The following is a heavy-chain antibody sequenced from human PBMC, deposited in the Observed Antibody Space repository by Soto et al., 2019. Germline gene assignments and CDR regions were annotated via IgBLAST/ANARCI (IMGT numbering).Heavy chain of an antibody. CDR3: AKDRWVRGELLEPNRAHGFDS. D-gene: IGHD1-26*01. CDR2: ISGSGGST. V-gene: IGHV3-23*01. J-gene: IGHJ3*02. Sequence: SLRLSCAASGFTFSSYAMSWVRQAPGKGLEWVSAISGSGGSTYYADSVKGRFTISRDNSKNTLYLQMNSLRAEDTAVYYCAKDRWVRGELLEPNRAHGFDSWGQGTMVTVSS. CDR1: GFTFSSYA.